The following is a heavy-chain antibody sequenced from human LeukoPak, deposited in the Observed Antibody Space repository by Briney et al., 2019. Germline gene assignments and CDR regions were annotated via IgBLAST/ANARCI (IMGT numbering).Heavy chain of an antibody. CDR1: GFTFSNYW. CDR3: AKILTTVTSYYYGMDV. V-gene: IGHV3-7*01. CDR2: IKHDGSEK. J-gene: IGHJ6*02. D-gene: IGHD4-11*01. Sequence: PGGSLRLSCEASGFTFSNYWMSWVRQPPGKGLEWVANIKHDGSEKYYVDSVKGRFTISRDNAKKSVYLQMNSLRAEDTAVFYCAKILTTVTSYYYGMDVWGQGTTVTVSS.